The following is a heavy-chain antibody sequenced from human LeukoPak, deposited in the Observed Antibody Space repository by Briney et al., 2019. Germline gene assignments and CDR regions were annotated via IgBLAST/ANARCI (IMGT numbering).Heavy chain of an antibody. CDR3: ARVKIRTMVRGVIDPGYFDY. CDR1: GGSFSGYY. V-gene: IGHV4-34*01. D-gene: IGHD3-10*01. Sequence: PSETLSLTCAVYGGSFSGYYWSWIRQPPGKGLEWIGEINHSGSTNYNPSLKSRVTISVDTSKNQFSLKLSSVTAADTAVYYCARVKIRTMVRGVIDPGYFDYWGQGTLVTVSS. CDR2: INHSGST. J-gene: IGHJ4*02.